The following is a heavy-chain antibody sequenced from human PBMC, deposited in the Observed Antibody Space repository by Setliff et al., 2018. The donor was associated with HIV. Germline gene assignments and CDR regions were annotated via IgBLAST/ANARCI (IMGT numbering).Heavy chain of an antibody. CDR3: ARDGCSGQRCYLYNWFDP. V-gene: IGHV1-3*01. CDR2: IKVGSGET. CDR1: GYTFINHA. D-gene: IGHD2-15*01. J-gene: IGHJ5*02. Sequence: ASVKVSCKASGYTFINHAMHWVRQAPGQRLEWMGWIKVGSGETQYSQKLQGRVTITRDTSATTVYMELSSPTSEDTAVYYCARDGCSGQRCYLYNWFDPWGQGTLVTVSS.